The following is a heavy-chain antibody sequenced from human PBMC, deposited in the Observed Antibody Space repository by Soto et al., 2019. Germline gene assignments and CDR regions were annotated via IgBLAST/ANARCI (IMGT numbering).Heavy chain of an antibody. CDR2: INPSNEIT. D-gene: IGHD1-26*01. Sequence: ASVKVSCKTSGYTFSAYYVHWARLTPGRGFQWLGWINPSNEITTFSQFFQGRVTMTRGTSTNTVHMELNRLTSDDTAVYYCMRGGWGDSPIDYWGQGTQVTVSS. J-gene: IGHJ4*02. V-gene: IGHV1-2*02. CDR1: GYTFSAYY. CDR3: MRGGWGDSPIDY.